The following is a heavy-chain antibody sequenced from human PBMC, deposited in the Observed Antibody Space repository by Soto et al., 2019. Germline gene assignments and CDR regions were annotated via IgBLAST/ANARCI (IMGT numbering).Heavy chain of an antibody. CDR2: ISYDGSNK. V-gene: IGHV3-30-3*01. CDR3: ARGFLGYCSGGSCYSAFDI. Sequence: GGSLRLSCAASGFTFSSYAMHWVRQAPGKGLEWVAVISYDGSNKYYADSVKGRFTISRDNSKNTLYLQMNSLRAEDTAVYYCARGFLGYCSGGSCYSAFDIWGQGTMVTVSS. J-gene: IGHJ3*02. CDR1: GFTFSSYA. D-gene: IGHD2-15*01.